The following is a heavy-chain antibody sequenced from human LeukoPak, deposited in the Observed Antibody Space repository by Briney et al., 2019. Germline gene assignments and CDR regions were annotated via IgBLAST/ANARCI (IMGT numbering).Heavy chain of an antibody. CDR1: GGSISSSSYY. J-gene: IGHJ6*03. Sequence: SETLSLTCTVSGGSISSSSYYWGWIRQPPGKGLEWIGSIYYSGSTYYNPSLKSRVTISVDTSKNQFSLKLSSVTAADTAVYYCARDDVVVVAARHSNYYYYYMDVWGKGTTVTISS. V-gene: IGHV4-39*07. D-gene: IGHD2-15*01. CDR2: IYYSGST. CDR3: ARDDVVVVAARHSNYYYYYMDV.